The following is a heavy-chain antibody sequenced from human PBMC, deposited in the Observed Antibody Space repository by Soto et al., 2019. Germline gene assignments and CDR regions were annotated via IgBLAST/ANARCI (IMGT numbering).Heavy chain of an antibody. J-gene: IGHJ4*02. Sequence: QVQLQQWGAGLLKPSETLSLTCAVYGGSFSGYYWSWIRQPPGKGLEWIGEINHSGSTNYNPSLKSRVTISVDTSKNQFSLKLSSVTAADTAVYYCARERRRGVMVYAIPVSLFDYWGQGTLVTVSS. CDR2: INHSGST. CDR3: ARERRRGVMVYAIPVSLFDY. D-gene: IGHD2-8*01. CDR1: GGSFSGYY. V-gene: IGHV4-34*01.